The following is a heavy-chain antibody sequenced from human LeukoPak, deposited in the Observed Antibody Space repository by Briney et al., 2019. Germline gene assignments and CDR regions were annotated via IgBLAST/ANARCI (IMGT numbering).Heavy chain of an antibody. CDR2: IYHSGST. V-gene: IGHV4-30-2*01. J-gene: IGHJ3*02. CDR3: ARTKRTTVTTVPKARDAFDI. CDR1: GGSISSGGYY. Sequence: PSETLSLTCTVSGGSISSGGYYWSWIRQPPGKGLEWIGYIYHSGSTYYNPSLKSRVTISVDRSKNQFSLKLSSVTAADTAVYYCARTKRTTVTTVPKARDAFDIWGQGTMVTVSS. D-gene: IGHD4-11*01.